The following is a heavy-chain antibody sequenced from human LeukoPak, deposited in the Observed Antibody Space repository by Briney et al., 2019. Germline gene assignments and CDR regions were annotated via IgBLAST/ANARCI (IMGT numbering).Heavy chain of an antibody. CDR2: ISYDGGTK. CDR3: ARDPSGSGSDWPNWGFDY. V-gene: IGHV3-30-3*01. J-gene: IGHJ4*02. Sequence: PGGSLRLSCAASGFAFSAYAVHWVRQAPGKGLEWVALISYDGGTKDYTGSVKGRFTISRDNSKNTLFLQMNSLRAEDTGVYYCARDPSGSGSDWPNWGFDYWGQGTLVTVSS. CDR1: GFAFSAYA. D-gene: IGHD1-26*01.